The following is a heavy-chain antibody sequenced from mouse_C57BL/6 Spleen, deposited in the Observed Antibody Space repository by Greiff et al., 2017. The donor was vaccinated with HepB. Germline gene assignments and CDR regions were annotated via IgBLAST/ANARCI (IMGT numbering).Heavy chain of an antibody. J-gene: IGHJ2*01. D-gene: IGHD2-5*01. CDR3: TEGYYSNYEGNY. CDR1: GFTFSNYW. V-gene: IGHV6-3*01. CDR2: IRLKSDNYAT. Sequence: EVKLVESGGGLVQPGGSMKLSCVASGFTFSNYWMNWVRQSPEKGLEWVAQIRLKSDNYATHYAESVKGRFTISRDDSKSSVYLRMNNLRAEDTGIYYCTEGYYSNYEGNYWGQGTTLTVSS.